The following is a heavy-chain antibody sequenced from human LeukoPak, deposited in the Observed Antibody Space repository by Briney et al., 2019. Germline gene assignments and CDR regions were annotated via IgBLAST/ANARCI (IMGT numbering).Heavy chain of an antibody. D-gene: IGHD4-11*01. V-gene: IGHV3-23*01. Sequence: GGSLRLSCAASGFTFSSYAMNWVRQAPGKGLEWVSSISGSGGSTYYADSVKGRFTISRDNSKNTLYLQMNSLRAEDTAVYYCAKGDYSNYVRSYFDYWGQGTLVTDSS. CDR3: AKGDYSNYVRSYFDY. J-gene: IGHJ4*02. CDR1: GFTFSSYA. CDR2: ISGSGGST.